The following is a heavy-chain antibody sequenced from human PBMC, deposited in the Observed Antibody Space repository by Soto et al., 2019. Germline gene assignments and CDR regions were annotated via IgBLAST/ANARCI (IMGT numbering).Heavy chain of an antibody. CDR3: AMGELKTGSVPYSMDV. Sequence: QVQLVQSGAEMKNPGSSVKVSCKAYGGTFSTYGISWVRQAPGQGLEWLGGFIPIFGSSNYEQRFQGRVTITADEPTSTAYMELSSLRFDDTAVYYCAMGELKTGSVPYSMDVWGQGTMVAVSS. V-gene: IGHV1-69*01. CDR1: GGTFSTYG. CDR2: FIPIFGSS. D-gene: IGHD1-1*01. J-gene: IGHJ6*02.